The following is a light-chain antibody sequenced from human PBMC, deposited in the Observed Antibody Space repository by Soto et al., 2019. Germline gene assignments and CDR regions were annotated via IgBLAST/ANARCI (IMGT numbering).Light chain of an antibody. CDR2: GAS. Sequence: EVVLTQSPGTLSLSAGERVTLSCRASQRVGSNYLAWYQQRPGQAPRLLIYGASSRATGIPDRFSGSGSRTDFSLTSNSLEPEDSAVYYCHQYGNSPYTFGQGNKLQIK. CDR3: HQYGNSPYT. V-gene: IGKV3-20*01. CDR1: QRVGSNY. J-gene: IGKJ2*01.